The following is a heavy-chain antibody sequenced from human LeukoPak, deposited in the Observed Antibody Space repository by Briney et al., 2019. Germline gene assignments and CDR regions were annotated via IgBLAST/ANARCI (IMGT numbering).Heavy chain of an antibody. CDR1: GYTFTSYG. CDR3: ARDIRDIVVVVAATNPFDY. Sequence: ASVKVSCKASGYTFTSYGISWVRQAPGQGLEWMGWISAYNGNTNYAQKLQGRVTMTTDTSTSTAYMELRSLRSDDTAVYYCARDIRDIVVVVAATNPFDYWGQGTLVTVSS. V-gene: IGHV1-18*01. CDR2: ISAYNGNT. D-gene: IGHD2-15*01. J-gene: IGHJ4*02.